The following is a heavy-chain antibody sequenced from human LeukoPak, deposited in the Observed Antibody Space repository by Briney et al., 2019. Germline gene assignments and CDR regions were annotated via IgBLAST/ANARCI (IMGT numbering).Heavy chain of an antibody. CDR3: ARGGRWLVTEFDY. CDR2: IYYSGTT. CDR1: GGSISSYY. J-gene: IGHJ4*02. D-gene: IGHD6-19*01. Sequence: SETLSLTCTVSGGSISSYYWSWIRQPPGKGLDWIGYIYYSGTTNYNPSLKSRVTISVDTSKNQFSLKLSSVTAADTAVYYCARGGRWLVTEFDYWGQGTLVTVSP. V-gene: IGHV4-59*01.